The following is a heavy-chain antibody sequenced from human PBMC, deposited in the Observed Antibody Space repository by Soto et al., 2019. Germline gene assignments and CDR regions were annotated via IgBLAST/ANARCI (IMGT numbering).Heavy chain of an antibody. CDR3: ARHGGYYFDY. D-gene: IGHD3-16*01. CDR2: IGHSGGT. V-gene: IGHV4-34*01. Sequence: SETLSLTCAVYGGSFSGYYWSWIRQPPGKGLEWIGEIGHSGGTVYNPSLESRVTISGDSSNNQFSLKLNSVTAADTAIYYCARHGGYYFDYWGQGAPVTVSS. J-gene: IGHJ4*02. CDR1: GGSFSGYY.